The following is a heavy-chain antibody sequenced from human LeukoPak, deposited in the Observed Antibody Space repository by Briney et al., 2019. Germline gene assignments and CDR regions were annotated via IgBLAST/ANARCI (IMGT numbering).Heavy chain of an antibody. CDR2: MNPNSGNT. Sequence: ASVKVSCKASGYTFTSYDINWVRQATGQGLEWMGWMNPNSGNTGYAQKFQGRVTMTRNTSISTAYMELSSLRSEDTAVYYCARGTRKVEGLGELFYYYYYYMDVWGKGTTVTVSS. J-gene: IGHJ6*03. D-gene: IGHD3-10*01. CDR1: GYTFTSYD. CDR3: ARGTRKVEGLGELFYYYYYYMDV. V-gene: IGHV1-8*01.